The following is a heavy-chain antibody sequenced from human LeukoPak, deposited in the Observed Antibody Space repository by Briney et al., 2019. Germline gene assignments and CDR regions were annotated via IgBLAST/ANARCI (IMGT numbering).Heavy chain of an antibody. Sequence: ASVKVSCKSSGYTFTSYGLSWVRQAPGQGLEWMGWISAYNGNTIYAQKLQGRVTMTTDTSTSTAYMELRSLRSDDTAVYYCARASGKAYFDYWGQGTLVTVSS. CDR3: ARASGKAYFDY. J-gene: IGHJ4*02. V-gene: IGHV1-18*01. CDR1: GYTFTSYG. CDR2: ISAYNGNT.